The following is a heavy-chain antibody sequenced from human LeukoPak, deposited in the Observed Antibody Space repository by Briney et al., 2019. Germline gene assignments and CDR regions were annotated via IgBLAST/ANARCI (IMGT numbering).Heavy chain of an antibody. V-gene: IGHV3-48*03. D-gene: IGHD3-10*01. CDR2: IVGSGETI. CDR1: GFTFSSYE. CDR3: VRDRTVGSGKNAFDM. Sequence: GGSLRLSCGGSGFTFSSYEMTWVRQAPGKGLEWVSYIVGSGETIYYADSVKGRFTISRDNAKNSLYLQMNSLRAEDTAVYYCVRDRTVGSGKNAFDMWGQGTMVTVSS. J-gene: IGHJ3*02.